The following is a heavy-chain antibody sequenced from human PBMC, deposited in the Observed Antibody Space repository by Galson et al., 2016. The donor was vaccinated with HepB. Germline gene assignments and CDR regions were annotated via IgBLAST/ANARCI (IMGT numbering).Heavy chain of an antibody. CDR1: GFTFSSYA. Sequence: SLRLSCAASGFTFSSYAMTWVRQAPGKGLEWVSGIRHSGGRTYYADSVNGRFTISRDNSKNTLYLQMNSLRAEDTAVYFCARDPGYIAFDIWGQGTMVTVSS. D-gene: IGHD5-12*01. V-gene: IGHV3-23*01. CDR2: IRHSGGRT. J-gene: IGHJ3*02. CDR3: ARDPGYIAFDI.